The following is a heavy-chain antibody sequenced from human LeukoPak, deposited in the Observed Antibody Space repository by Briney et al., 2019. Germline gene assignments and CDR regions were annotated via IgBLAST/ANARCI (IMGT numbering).Heavy chain of an antibody. V-gene: IGHV4-34*01. CDR3: ARVLEGSSGQHWYFDL. J-gene: IGHJ2*01. Sequence: SETLSLTCAVYGGSFSGYYWSWIRQPPGKGLEWIGGINHSGSTNYSPSLKSRVTISVDTSKNQFSLRLSSVTAADTAVYYCARVLEGSSGQHWYFDLWGRGTLVTVSS. D-gene: IGHD6-19*01. CDR2: INHSGST. CDR1: GGSFSGYY.